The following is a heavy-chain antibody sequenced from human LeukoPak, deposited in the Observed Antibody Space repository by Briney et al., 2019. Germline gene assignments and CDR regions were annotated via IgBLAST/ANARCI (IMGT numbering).Heavy chain of an antibody. V-gene: IGHV1-2*02. CDR3: AREPLTYCSGGSCYPQAPHDAFDI. J-gene: IGHJ3*02. CDR1: GYTFTGYY. Sequence: AASVKVSCKASGYTFTGYYMHWVRQAPGQGLEWMGWINPNSGGTNYAQKFQGRVTMTRDTSISTAYMELSRLRSDDTAVYYCAREPLTYCSGGSCYPQAPHDAFDIWGQGTVVTVSS. D-gene: IGHD2-15*01. CDR2: INPNSGGT.